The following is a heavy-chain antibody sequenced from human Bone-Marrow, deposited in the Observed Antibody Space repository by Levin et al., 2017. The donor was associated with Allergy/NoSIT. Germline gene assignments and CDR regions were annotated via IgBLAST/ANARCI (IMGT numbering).Heavy chain of an antibody. Sequence: ETLSLTCVASGFSFTSYWMNWVRQVPGKGLEWVANIKQDGSDKSYVDSVKGRFTISRDNAKNSLYLQMNSLRGEDTDIYYCARDRGLMVHYFYGMDVWGQGTTVTVSS. V-gene: IGHV3-7*01. CDR3: ARDRGLMVHYFYGMDV. CDR1: GFSFTSYW. J-gene: IGHJ6*02. CDR2: IKQDGSDK. D-gene: IGHD2-8*01.